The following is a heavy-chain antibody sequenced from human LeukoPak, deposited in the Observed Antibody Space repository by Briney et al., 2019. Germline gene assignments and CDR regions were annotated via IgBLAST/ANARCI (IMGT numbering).Heavy chain of an antibody. J-gene: IGHJ4*02. CDR2: IKQDGSEK. V-gene: IGHV3-7*01. CDR1: GFTFSSYW. CDR3: AREAHYDILTGSYRVIDY. Sequence: GGPLRPSCGASGFTFSSYWMSWLRQAPGKGLEWVANIKQDGSEKYYVDSVKGRFTISRDNAKNSLYLQMNSLRAEDTAVYYCAREAHYDILTGSYRVIDYWGQGTLVTVSS. D-gene: IGHD3-9*01.